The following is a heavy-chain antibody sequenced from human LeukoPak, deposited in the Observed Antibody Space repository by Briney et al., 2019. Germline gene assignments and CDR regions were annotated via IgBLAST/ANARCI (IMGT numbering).Heavy chain of an antibody. V-gene: IGHV3-33*06. Sequence: GGFLRLSCAASGFTFSSYGMHWVRQAPGKGLEWVAVIWYDGSNKYYADSVKGRLTISRDNSKNTLYLQMNSLRAEDTAVYYCAKGGYCSSTSCYLYYYYYYMDVWGKGTTVTVSS. CDR2: IWYDGSNK. CDR1: GFTFSSYG. CDR3: AKGGYCSSTSCYLYYYYYYMDV. J-gene: IGHJ6*03. D-gene: IGHD2-2*01.